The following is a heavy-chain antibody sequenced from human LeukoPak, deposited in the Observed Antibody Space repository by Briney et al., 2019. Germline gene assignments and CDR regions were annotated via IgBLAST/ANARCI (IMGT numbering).Heavy chain of an antibody. V-gene: IGHV3-20*04. J-gene: IGHJ6*03. CDR3: ARVVTMVRGVISYYMDV. Sequence: GGSLRLSCAASGFTFDDYGMSWVRQAPGKGLEWVSGINWNGSSTGYADSVKGRFTISRDNAKNSLYLQMNSLRAEDTALYYCARVVTMVRGVISYYMDVWGKGTTVTVSS. D-gene: IGHD3-10*01. CDR2: INWNGSST. CDR1: GFTFDDYG.